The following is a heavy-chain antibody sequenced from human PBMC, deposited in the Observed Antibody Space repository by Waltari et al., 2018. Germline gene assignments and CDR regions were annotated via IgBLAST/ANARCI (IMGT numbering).Heavy chain of an antibody. V-gene: IGHV1-69*02. CDR2: IIPILGIA. CDR1: GGTFSSYT. Sequence: QVQLVQSGAEVKKPGSSVKVSCKASGGTFSSYTISWVRQAPGQGLEWMGRIIPILGIANYAQKFQGRVTITADKSTSTAYMELSSLRSEDTAVYYCARTLSSGDCSSTSCSTLRDYWGQGTLVTVSS. D-gene: IGHD2-2*01. J-gene: IGHJ4*02. CDR3: ARTLSSGDCSSTSCSTLRDY.